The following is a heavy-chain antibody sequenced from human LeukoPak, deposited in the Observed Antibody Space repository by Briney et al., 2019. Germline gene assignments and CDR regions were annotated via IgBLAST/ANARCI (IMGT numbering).Heavy chain of an antibody. CDR1: GFTFSGSA. V-gene: IGHV3-73*01. D-gene: IGHD1-26*01. J-gene: IGHJ4*02. CDR3: TRRGSGSSGNDY. CDR2: IRSKANSYAT. Sequence: GGSLRLSCAASGFTFSGSAMHWVRQASGKGLEWVGRIRSKANSYATAYAASVKGRFTIFRDDSKNTAYLQMNSLKIEDTAVYYCTRRGSGSSGNDYWGQETLVTVSS.